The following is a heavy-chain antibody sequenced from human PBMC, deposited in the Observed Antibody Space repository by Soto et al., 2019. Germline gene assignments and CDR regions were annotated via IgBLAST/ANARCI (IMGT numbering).Heavy chain of an antibody. CDR2: INHSGST. J-gene: IGHJ6*02. Sequence: SETLSLTCAVYGGSFSGYYWSWIRQPPGKGLEWIGEINHSGSTNYNPSLKSRVTISVDTSKNQFSLKLSSVTAADTAVYYCARGSGWYGMDVWGQGTTVTVSS. CDR1: GGSFSGYY. CDR3: ARGSGWYGMDV. D-gene: IGHD6-19*01. V-gene: IGHV4-34*01.